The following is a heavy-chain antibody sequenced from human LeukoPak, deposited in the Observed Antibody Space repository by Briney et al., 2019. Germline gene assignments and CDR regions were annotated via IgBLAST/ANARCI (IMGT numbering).Heavy chain of an antibody. Sequence: GGSLRLSCAASGFAFSNYGMHWVRQAPGKGLEWAALIWYDGRTKFHADSVKGRFTISRDNSKNTLFLQMDSLRDEDTAVYYCSREWGRIAVAGGPGYWGQGTRVTASS. V-gene: IGHV3-33*01. CDR3: SREWGRIAVAGGPGY. CDR1: GFAFSNYG. CDR2: IWYDGRTK. J-gene: IGHJ4*02. D-gene: IGHD6-19*01.